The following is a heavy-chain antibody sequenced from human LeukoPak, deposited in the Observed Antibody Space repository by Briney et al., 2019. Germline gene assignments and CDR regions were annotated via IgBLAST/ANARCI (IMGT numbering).Heavy chain of an antibody. D-gene: IGHD3-10*01. Sequence: GRSLRLSCAASGFTFSSYGMHWVRQAPGKGLEWVAVISYDGSNKYYADSVKGRFTISRDNSKNTLYLQMNSLRAEDTAVYCCAKSKFGYYGSGSYLAGRMDVWGKGTTVTVSS. J-gene: IGHJ6*04. CDR3: AKSKFGYYGSGSYLAGRMDV. V-gene: IGHV3-30*18. CDR2: ISYDGSNK. CDR1: GFTFSSYG.